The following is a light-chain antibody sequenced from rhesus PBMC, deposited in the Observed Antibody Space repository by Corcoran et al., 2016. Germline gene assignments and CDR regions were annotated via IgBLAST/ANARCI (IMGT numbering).Light chain of an antibody. V-gene: IGKV1-22*01. Sequence: DIQMTQSPSSLSASVGDTVTITCRASQVISSWLAWYQQKQGKAPKFWIYRESSLQSGVPSRFSGSGSGTDFTLTISNLQSEDFGTYYCQQYNSRPPTFGGGTKVELK. CDR3: QQYNSRPPT. J-gene: IGKJ4*01. CDR1: QVISSW. CDR2: RES.